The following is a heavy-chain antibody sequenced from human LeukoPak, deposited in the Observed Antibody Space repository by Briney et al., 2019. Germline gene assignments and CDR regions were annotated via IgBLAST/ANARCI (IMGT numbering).Heavy chain of an antibody. CDR1: GYTFTSYG. V-gene: IGHV1-18*01. CDR3: ARDRWRGSSWYAKAFDI. D-gene: IGHD6-13*01. CDR2: ISAYNGNT. J-gene: IGHJ3*02. Sequence: ASVRVSCKASGYTFTSYGISWVRQAPGQGLEWTGWISAYNGNTNYAQKLQGRVTMTTDTSTSTAYMELRSLRSDDTAVHYCARDRWRGSSWYAKAFDIWGQGTMVTVSS.